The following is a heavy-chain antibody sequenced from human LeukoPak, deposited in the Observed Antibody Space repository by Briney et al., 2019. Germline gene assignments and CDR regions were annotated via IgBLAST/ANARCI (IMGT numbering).Heavy chain of an antibody. V-gene: IGHV5-51*01. CDR2: IYPGDSDT. D-gene: IGHD3-16*01. Sequence: GESLKISCKGSGYMFTTYWIGWVRQMPGKGLEWMGIIYPGDSDTRYSPSFQGQVTISAGKSISTAYLQWSSLKASDTAMYYCASRLPSRFKGDDYYYYMDVWGKGTTVTVSS. CDR1: GYMFTTYW. J-gene: IGHJ6*03. CDR3: ASRLPSRFKGDDYYYYMDV.